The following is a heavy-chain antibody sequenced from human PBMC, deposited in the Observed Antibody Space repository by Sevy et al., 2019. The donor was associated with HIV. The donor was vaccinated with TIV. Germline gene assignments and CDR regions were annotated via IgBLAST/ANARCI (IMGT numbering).Heavy chain of an antibody. Sequence: GGSLRLSCAASGFTFSSYAMSWVRQAPGKGLEWVSAISGSGGSTYYADSVKGRFTISRAISKNTLYLQMNSLKADDSAVYCCTKDKVCGYYGSSSHPFDYWGQGTLVTVSS. CDR3: TKDKVCGYYGSSSHPFDY. D-gene: IGHD6-6*01. CDR2: ISGSGGST. J-gene: IGHJ4*02. V-gene: IGHV3-23*01. CDR1: GFTFSSYA.